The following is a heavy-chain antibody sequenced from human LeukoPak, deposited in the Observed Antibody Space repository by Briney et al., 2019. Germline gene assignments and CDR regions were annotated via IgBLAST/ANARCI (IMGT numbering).Heavy chain of an antibody. J-gene: IGHJ4*02. Sequence: SETLSLTCTVSGGSISSGSYYWSWIRQPAGKGLEWIGRIYTSGSTNYNPSLKSRVTISVDTSKNQFSLKLSSVTAADTAVYYCARDGLGGSYYDYWGQGTLVTVSS. V-gene: IGHV4-61*02. D-gene: IGHD3-16*01. CDR2: IYTSGST. CDR3: ARDGLGGSYYDY. CDR1: GGSISSGSYY.